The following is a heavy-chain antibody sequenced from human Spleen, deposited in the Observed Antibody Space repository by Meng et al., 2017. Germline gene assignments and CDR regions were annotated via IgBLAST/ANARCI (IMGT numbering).Heavy chain of an antibody. CDR3: ARGAYSSGWSGETFDY. D-gene: IGHD6-19*01. Sequence: VQFVVGVKDPEALGKCSCKAYGYSFTSDGISWVLQAPGQGLEWMGWISAYNGNTNYAQKLQGRVTMTTDTSTSTAYMELRSLRSEYTAVYYCARGAYSSGWSGETFDYWAREPWSPSPQ. CDR2: ISAYNGNT. J-gene: IGHJ4*02. CDR1: GYSFTSDG. V-gene: IGHV1-18*01.